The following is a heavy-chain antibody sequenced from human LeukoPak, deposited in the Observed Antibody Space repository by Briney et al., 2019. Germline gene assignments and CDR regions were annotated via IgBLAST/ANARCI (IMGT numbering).Heavy chain of an antibody. D-gene: IGHD3-10*01. CDR2: ISGSVATT. J-gene: IGHJ5*02. CDR1: VFTINSYA. CDR3: ATGFGEFPWNWFDP. Sequence: PGGSLRLSCAASVFTINSYAMSWVRQAPGQGLEWVLTISGSVATTYFADSVKGRFTISRDNSKNTLFLQMNSLRAEDTAIYYCATGFGEFPWNWFDPWGQGTLVTVSS. V-gene: IGHV3-23*01.